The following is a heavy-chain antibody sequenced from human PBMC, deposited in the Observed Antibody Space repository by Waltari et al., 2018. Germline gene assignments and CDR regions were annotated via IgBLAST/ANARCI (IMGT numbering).Heavy chain of an antibody. D-gene: IGHD6-6*01. CDR3: AKDEVLYSSSSGLFDY. CDR1: GFTFSNYA. CDR2: IRYDGSTK. Sequence: QVQLVESGGGVVQPGGSLRLSCAASGFTFSNYAMHWVRQAPGKGLEWVAFIRYDGSTKYYADSVRGRFTISRDNSKNTLYLQMNSLRAEDTAIYYCAKDEVLYSSSSGLFDYWGQGTLVTVSS. J-gene: IGHJ4*02. V-gene: IGHV3-30*02.